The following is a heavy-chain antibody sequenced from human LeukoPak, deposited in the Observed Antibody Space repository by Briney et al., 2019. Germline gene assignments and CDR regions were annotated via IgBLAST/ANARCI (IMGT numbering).Heavy chain of an antibody. CDR1: GDSISSSSYY. Sequence: SETLSLTCTVSGDSISSSSYYWGWIRQPPGKGLEWIGSIYYSGSTYYNPSLKSRVTISVDTSKNQFSLKLSSVAAADTAVYYCAREVNWNSATLFFDCWGQGTLVTVSS. CDR2: IYYSGST. J-gene: IGHJ4*02. V-gene: IGHV4-39*07. CDR3: AREVNWNSATLFFDC. D-gene: IGHD1-7*01.